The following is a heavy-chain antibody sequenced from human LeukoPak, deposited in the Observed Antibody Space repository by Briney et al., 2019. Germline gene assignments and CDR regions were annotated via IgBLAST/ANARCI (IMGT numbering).Heavy chain of an antibody. CDR1: GFTFSSYA. D-gene: IGHD5-24*01. Sequence: GGSLRLSCAASGFTFSSYAMSWVRQAPGKWLEWVSGISGSGGSTYYADSVKGRFTISRDNSKNTLYLQMNSLRAEDTAIYYCARREMPTNSFDYWGQGTLVTVSS. J-gene: IGHJ4*02. V-gene: IGHV3-23*01. CDR3: ARREMPTNSFDY. CDR2: ISGSGGST.